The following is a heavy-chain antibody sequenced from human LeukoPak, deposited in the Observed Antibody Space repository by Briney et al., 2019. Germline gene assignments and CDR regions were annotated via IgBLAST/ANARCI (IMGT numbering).Heavy chain of an antibody. CDR1: GDSIKNGAYT. Sequence: SSQTLSLTCAVSGDSIKNGAYTWSWIRQPPGKGLEWIGDIYHSGSTNYNPSLKSRVTLSVDMSKNQFSLNLSSVTAADTAVYWCARQRTVSTTRGFDIWGQGTMVTVSS. CDR2: IYHSGST. V-gene: IGHV4-30-2*01. J-gene: IGHJ3*02. D-gene: IGHD5/OR15-5a*01. CDR3: ARQRTVSTTRGFDI.